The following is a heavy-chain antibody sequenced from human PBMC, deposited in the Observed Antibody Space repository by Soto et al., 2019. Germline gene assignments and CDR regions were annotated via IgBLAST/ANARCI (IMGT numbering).Heavy chain of an antibody. V-gene: IGHV3-33*01. CDR3: ARDDCSSPSCYVY. J-gene: IGHJ4*02. D-gene: IGHD2-2*01. CDR2: IQSDGSKK. Sequence: PGGSLRLSCAASGFFFGNFGMHWVRRAPGKGLEWVAAIQSDGSKKYYADSVKGRFTISRDNSKNTPDLQMDSLRAEDTGVYFCARDDCSSPSCYVYWGQGTPVTVSS. CDR1: GFFFGNFG.